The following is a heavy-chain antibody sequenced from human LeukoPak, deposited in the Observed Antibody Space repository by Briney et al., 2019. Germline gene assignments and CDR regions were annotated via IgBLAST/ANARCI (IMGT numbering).Heavy chain of an antibody. D-gene: IGHD6-13*01. V-gene: IGHV4-39*07. CDR2: ISYSGST. Sequence: SETLSLTCTVSGGSISSSSYYWGWIRQPPGKGLEWIGSISYSGSTYYNSSLKSRVTISVDTSKNHFSLKLSSVTAADTAVYYCARVNIVAGWFDPWGQGTPVTVSS. CDR3: ARVNIVAGWFDP. J-gene: IGHJ5*02. CDR1: GGSISSSSYY.